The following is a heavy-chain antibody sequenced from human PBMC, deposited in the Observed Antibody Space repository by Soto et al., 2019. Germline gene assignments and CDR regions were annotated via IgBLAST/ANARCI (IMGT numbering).Heavy chain of an antibody. CDR2: ISAYNGNT. J-gene: IGHJ4*02. Sequence: GASVKVSCKASGYTFTSYGISWVRQAPGQGLEWMGWISAYNGNTNYAQKLQGRVTMTTDTSTSTAYMELRSLRSDDTAVYYCAREPYDYRTGAPYFDYWGQGTLVTVSS. CDR1: GYTFTSYG. V-gene: IGHV1-18*01. CDR3: AREPYDYRTGAPYFDY. D-gene: IGHD4-4*01.